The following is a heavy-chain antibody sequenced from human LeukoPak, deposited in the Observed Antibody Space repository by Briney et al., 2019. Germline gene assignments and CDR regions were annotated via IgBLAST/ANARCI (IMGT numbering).Heavy chain of an antibody. Sequence: ASVKVSCKASGYXFTGYYIHWVRQAPGQGLEWMGWISAYNGNTNYAQKLQGRVTMTTDTSTSTAYMELRSLRSDDTAVYYCARGGILDSSGYFDYWGQGTLVTVSS. CDR2: ISAYNGNT. V-gene: IGHV1-18*04. D-gene: IGHD6-19*01. CDR1: GYXFTGYY. J-gene: IGHJ4*02. CDR3: ARGGILDSSGYFDY.